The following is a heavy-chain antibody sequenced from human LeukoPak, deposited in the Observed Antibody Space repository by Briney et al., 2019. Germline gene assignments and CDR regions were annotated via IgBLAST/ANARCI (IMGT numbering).Heavy chain of an antibody. D-gene: IGHD3-10*01. V-gene: IGHV3-23*01. Sequence: GGSLRLSCAASGFTFNSYAMNWVRQAPGKGLEWVSSISRSGETTHFADSVKGRFTISRVNSKNTLYLHMNNLRSEDTALYYCAKDMNYFGSGSHPFDHWGQGTPVTVSS. CDR3: AKDMNYFGSGSHPFDH. CDR1: GFTFNSYA. J-gene: IGHJ4*02. CDR2: ISRSGETT.